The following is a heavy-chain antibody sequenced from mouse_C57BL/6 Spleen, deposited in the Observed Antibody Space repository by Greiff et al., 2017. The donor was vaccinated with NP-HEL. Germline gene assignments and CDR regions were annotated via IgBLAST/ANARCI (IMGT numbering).Heavy chain of an antibody. Sequence: VQLQQSGPELVKPGASVKISCKASGYAFSSSWMNWVKQRPGKGLEWIGRIYPGDGDTNYNGKFKGKATLTADKSSSTAYMQLSSLTSEDSAVYFRARWRGNYWYFDVWGTGTTVTVSS. V-gene: IGHV1-82*01. CDR2: IYPGDGDT. D-gene: IGHD2-1*01. J-gene: IGHJ1*03. CDR1: GYAFSSSW. CDR3: ARWRGNYWYFDV.